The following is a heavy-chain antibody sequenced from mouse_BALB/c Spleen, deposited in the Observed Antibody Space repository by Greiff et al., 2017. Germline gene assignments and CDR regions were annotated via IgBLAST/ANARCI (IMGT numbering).Heavy chain of an antibody. CDR2: ISYSGST. V-gene: IGHV3-2*02. CDR1: GYSITSDYA. Sequence: EVKLMESGPGLVKPSQSLSLTCTVTGYSITSDYAWNWIRQFPGNKLEWMGYISYSGSTSYNPSLKSRISITRDTSKNQFFLQLNSVTTEDTATYYCARDYEVYFDVWGAGTTVTVSS. CDR3: ARDYEVYFDV. D-gene: IGHD1-1*01. J-gene: IGHJ1*01.